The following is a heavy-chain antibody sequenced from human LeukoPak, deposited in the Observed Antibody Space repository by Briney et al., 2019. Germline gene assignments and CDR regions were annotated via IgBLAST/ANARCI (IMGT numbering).Heavy chain of an antibody. V-gene: IGHV3-30*03. CDR2: ISYDGSNK. Sequence: GGFLRLSCAASGFTFSSYGMHWVRQAPGKGLEWVAVISYDGSNKYYADSVKGRFTISRDNSKNTLYLQMNSLRGEDTAVYYCARENYGAAFDIWGQGTMVTVSS. CDR3: ARENYGAAFDI. CDR1: GFTFSSYG. D-gene: IGHD4-17*01. J-gene: IGHJ3*02.